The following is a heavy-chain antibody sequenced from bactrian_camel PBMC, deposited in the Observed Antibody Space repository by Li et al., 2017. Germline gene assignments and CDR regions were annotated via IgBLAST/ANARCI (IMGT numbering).Heavy chain of an antibody. CDR1: GAAFRRNC. CDR2: VHSRGHST. Sequence: VQLVESGGGSVQAGGSLRLSCVASGAAFRRNCMAWFRQAPGKEREGVASVHSRGHSTSYADSVKGRFTISQDDAKNTVYLQMNNLKPEDTAMYYCAADVGSMSG. V-gene: IGHV3S35*01. D-gene: IGHD6*01.